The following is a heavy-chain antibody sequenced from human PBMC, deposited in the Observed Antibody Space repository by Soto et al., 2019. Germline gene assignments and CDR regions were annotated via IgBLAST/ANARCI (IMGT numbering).Heavy chain of an antibody. CDR2: INHSGST. J-gene: IGHJ4*02. CDR3: ALRVLRYFAWAH. V-gene: IGHV4-34*01. Sequence: LSLTCAVYGGSFSGYYWSWIRQPPGKGLEWIGEINHSGSTNYNPSLKSRVTISVDTSKNQFSLKLSSVTAADTAVYYCALRVLRYFAWAHWGQGTLVTVSS. D-gene: IGHD3-9*01. CDR1: GGSFSGYY.